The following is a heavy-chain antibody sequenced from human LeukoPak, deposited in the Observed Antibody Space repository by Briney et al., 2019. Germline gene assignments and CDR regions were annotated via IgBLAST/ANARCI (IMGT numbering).Heavy chain of an antibody. J-gene: IGHJ4*02. CDR1: GYSISSGYY. CDR2: IYHSGST. Sequence: PSETLSLTCTVSGYSISSGYYWGWIRQPPGKGLEWSGSIYHSGSTYYNPSLKSRVTISVDTSKNQFSLKLSSVTAADTAVYYCARTYYDYVWGSYRYLYYFDYWGQGTLVTVSS. V-gene: IGHV4-38-2*02. D-gene: IGHD3-16*02. CDR3: ARTYYDYVWGSYRYLYYFDY.